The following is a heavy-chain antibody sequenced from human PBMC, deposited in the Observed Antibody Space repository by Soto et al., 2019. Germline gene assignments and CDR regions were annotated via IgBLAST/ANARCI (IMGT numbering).Heavy chain of an antibody. J-gene: IGHJ6*02. CDR2: ISSNGGST. Sequence: PGGSXRLSCAASGFTXXSXXXHWXRQAPGKGLEYVSAISSNGGSTYYANSVKGRFTISRDNSKNTLYLQMNSLRAEDTAVYYCAREYSSGYYYFYAMDVWGQGTTVTVSS. V-gene: IGHV3-64*01. CDR1: GFTXXSXX. CDR3: AREYSSGYYYFYAMDV. D-gene: IGHD5-18*01.